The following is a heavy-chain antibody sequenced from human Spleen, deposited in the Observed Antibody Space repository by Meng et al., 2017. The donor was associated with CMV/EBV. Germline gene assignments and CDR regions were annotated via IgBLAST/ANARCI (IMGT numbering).Heavy chain of an antibody. CDR1: GFIFSSYS. D-gene: IGHD3-22*01. J-gene: IGHJ4*02. CDR2: ISSRGGTI. V-gene: IGHV3-48*04. Sequence: GGSLRLSCAASGFIFSSYSINWVRQAPGKGLEWVSYISSRGGTIYYANSVKGRFTISRDNAKNSLYLQMNSLRAEDTAVYYCARDRYYDSSGYWIYWGQGTLVTVSS. CDR3: ARDRYYDSSGYWIY.